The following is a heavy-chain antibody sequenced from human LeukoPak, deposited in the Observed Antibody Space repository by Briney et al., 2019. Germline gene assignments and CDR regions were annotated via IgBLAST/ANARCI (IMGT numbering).Heavy chain of an antibody. J-gene: IGHJ6*02. Sequence: ASVKVSCKASGYTFTSYGISWVRQAPGQGLEWMGWISTYNGNTNYAQKLQGRVTMTTDTSTSTAYMELRSLRSDDTAVYYCARGRQLWLTYGMDVWGQGTTVTVSS. V-gene: IGHV1-18*01. CDR1: GYTFTSYG. CDR2: ISTYNGNT. D-gene: IGHD5-18*01. CDR3: ARGRQLWLTYGMDV.